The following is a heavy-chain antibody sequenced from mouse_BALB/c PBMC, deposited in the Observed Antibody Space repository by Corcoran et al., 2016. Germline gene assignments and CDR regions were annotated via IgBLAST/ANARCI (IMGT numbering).Heavy chain of an antibody. CDR3: AREPRAMDY. Sequence: QIQLVQSGPALKKPGETVKISCKASGYTFTNYGMNWVKQAPGKGLKWMGWINTYTGEQKYAVAFKGQFSFSLETSTSTAYLQTNNLKNEDKATYYCAREPRAMDYWGQGTSVTVSS. V-gene: IGHV9-1*02. J-gene: IGHJ4*01. CDR2: INTYTGEQ. CDR1: GYTFTNYG.